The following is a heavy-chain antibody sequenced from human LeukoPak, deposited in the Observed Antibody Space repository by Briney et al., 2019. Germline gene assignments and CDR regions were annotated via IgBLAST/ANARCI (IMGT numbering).Heavy chain of an antibody. CDR2: IYHSGST. V-gene: IGHV4-59*12. Sequence: SETLSLTCTVSGGSISSYYWSWIRQPPGKGLEWIGYIYHSGSTYYNPSLKSRVTISVDRSKNQFSLKLSSVTAADTAVYYCARVSRVAYSSSWYLDYWGQGTLVTVSS. CDR1: GGSISSYY. CDR3: ARVSRVAYSSSWYLDY. D-gene: IGHD6-13*01. J-gene: IGHJ4*02.